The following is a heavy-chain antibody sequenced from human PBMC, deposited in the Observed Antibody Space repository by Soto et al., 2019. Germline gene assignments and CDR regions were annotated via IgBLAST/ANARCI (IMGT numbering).Heavy chain of an antibody. D-gene: IGHD2-15*01. CDR1: GFTFSSYW. CDR3: ARAYCSGGRRSLGAY. J-gene: IGHJ4*02. V-gene: IGHV3-74*01. CDR2: INSDGSST. Sequence: GGSLRLSCAASGFTFSSYWMHWVRQAPGKGLVWVSRINSDGSSTTYADSVKGRFTISRDNAKNTLFLQMSSLTAEDTAVYYCARAYCSGGRRSLGAYWGQGT.